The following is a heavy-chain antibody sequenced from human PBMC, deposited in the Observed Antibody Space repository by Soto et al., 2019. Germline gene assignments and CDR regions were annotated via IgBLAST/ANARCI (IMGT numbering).Heavy chain of an antibody. CDR1: GFTFSSYA. Sequence: GGSLRLSCAASGFTFSSYAMSWVSQAPGKGLEWVSAISGSGGSTYYADSVKGRFTISRDNSKNTLSLQMNSLSAEDTAVYYCAKAVALVSFDYWGQGTLVTVSS. CDR3: AKAVALVSFDY. J-gene: IGHJ4*02. CDR2: ISGSGGST. V-gene: IGHV3-23*01. D-gene: IGHD6-19*01.